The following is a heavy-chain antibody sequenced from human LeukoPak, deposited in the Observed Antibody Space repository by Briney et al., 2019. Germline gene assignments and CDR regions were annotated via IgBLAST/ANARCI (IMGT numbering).Heavy chain of an antibody. CDR3: ASDIAVAGVFDY. J-gene: IGHJ4*02. CDR2: INPNTGGT. D-gene: IGHD6-19*01. Sequence: ASVKVSCKASGYTFTGYYMHWVRQAPGQGLEWMGWINPNTGGTNYAQKFQGRVTMTRDTSISTAYVELSRLRSDDTAVYYCASDIAVAGVFDYWGQGTLVTVSS. CDR1: GYTFTGYY. V-gene: IGHV1-2*02.